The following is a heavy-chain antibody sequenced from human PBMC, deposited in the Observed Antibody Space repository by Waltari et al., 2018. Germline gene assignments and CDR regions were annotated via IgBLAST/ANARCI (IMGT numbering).Heavy chain of an antibody. CDR2: INAGYGNT. CDR1: GFSFGRFA. Sequence: VQLVQSGAEVKKPGASVKVSCKTSGFSFGRFAINWVRQAPGQRLEWRGWINAGYGNTVVAQRFQGRVTFTRDTSANTAYMEVSSLRHEDSAVYYCASRTLTTGWGEFDSWGQGTLVIVSS. D-gene: IGHD6-19*01. CDR3: ASRTLTTGWGEFDS. V-gene: IGHV1-3*01. J-gene: IGHJ4*02.